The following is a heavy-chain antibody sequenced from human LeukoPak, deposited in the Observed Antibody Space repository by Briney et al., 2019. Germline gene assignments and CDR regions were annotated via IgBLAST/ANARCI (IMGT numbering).Heavy chain of an antibody. V-gene: IGHV3-53*01. CDR1: GFTVSSNY. CDR2: IYSGGST. D-gene: IGHD1-26*01. J-gene: IGHJ6*01. Sequence: PGGSLRLSCAASGFTVSSNYMSWVRQAPGKGLEWVSVIYSGGSTYYADSVKGRFTISRDNSKNTLYLQMNSLRAEDTAVYYCASSGSYYYYSMDVWGQGTTVTVSS. CDR3: ASSGSYYYYSMDV.